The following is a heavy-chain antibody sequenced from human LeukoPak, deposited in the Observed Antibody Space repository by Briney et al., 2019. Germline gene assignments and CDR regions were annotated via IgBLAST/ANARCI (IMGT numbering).Heavy chain of an antibody. CDR3: ALARSEYHYGMDV. CDR2: TYYRSKWYN. J-gene: IGHJ6*02. V-gene: IGHV6-1*01. CDR1: GDSVSSISVA. Sequence: SQTLSLTCVIPGDSVSSISVAWNWIRQSPSRGLEWLGRTYYRSKWYNEYAVSVKGRININPDPSKNQFSLQLNSVTPEDTAVYYCALARSEYHYGMDVWGQGATVTVSS.